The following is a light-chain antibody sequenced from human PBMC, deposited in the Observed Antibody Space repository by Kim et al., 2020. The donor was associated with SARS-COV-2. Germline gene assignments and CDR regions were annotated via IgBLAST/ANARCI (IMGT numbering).Light chain of an antibody. J-gene: IGLJ3*02. CDR2: DVT. CDR3: CSYAGRYIL. V-gene: IGLV2-11*01. CDR1: SSDVGGYNY. Sequence: PGQSVTISCTGTSSDVGGYNYVSWYQQPPGKAPKLMIYDVTKRPSGVPDRFSGSKSGNTASLTISGLQAEDEADYHCCSYAGRYILFGGGTQLTVL.